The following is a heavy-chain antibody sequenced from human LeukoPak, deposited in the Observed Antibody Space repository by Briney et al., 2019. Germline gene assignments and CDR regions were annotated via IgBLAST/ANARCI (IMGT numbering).Heavy chain of an antibody. CDR1: GFTVSNNY. Sequence: QAGGSLRLSCAASGFTVSNNYMSWVRQAPGKGLEWVSVIHNGGTTNYADSVQGRFTISRDNSKTTVYLHMNSLRAEDTAVYYCARDSDSGYGPFASWGQGTLVTVSS. CDR2: IHNGGTT. V-gene: IGHV3-53*01. D-gene: IGHD5-12*01. J-gene: IGHJ4*02. CDR3: ARDSDSGYGPFAS.